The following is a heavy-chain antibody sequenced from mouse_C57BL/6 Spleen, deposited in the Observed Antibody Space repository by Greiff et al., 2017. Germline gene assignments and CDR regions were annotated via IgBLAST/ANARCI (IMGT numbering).Heavy chain of an antibody. CDR2: INYDGSST. CDR1: GFTFSDYY. V-gene: IGHV5-16*01. CDR3: ARVGYYYYVGFYYAMDY. J-gene: IGHJ4*01. D-gene: IGHD1-1*01. Sequence: EVQRVESEGGLVQPGSSMKLSCTASGFTFSDYYMAWVRQVPEKGLEWVANINYDGSSTYYLDSLKSRFIISRDNAKNILYLQMSSLKSEDTATYYCARVGYYYYVGFYYAMDYWGQGTSVTVSS.